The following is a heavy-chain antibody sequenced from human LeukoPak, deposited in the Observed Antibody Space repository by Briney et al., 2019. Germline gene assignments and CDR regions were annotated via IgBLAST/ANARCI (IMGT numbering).Heavy chain of an antibody. D-gene: IGHD2-2*03. CDR1: GFTFVHYG. CDR2: ISYNGNKK. J-gene: IGHJ3*01. V-gene: IGHV3-30*03. Sequence: GGSLRLSCAASGFTFVHYGFHWVRQAPGKALEWVAFISYNGNKKYGDSVKGLFTISRDNSKNTLYLQMNGLRPEDTAVYYCARDPLDISRWANAFDVWGQGTMVTVSS. CDR3: ARDPLDISRWANAFDV.